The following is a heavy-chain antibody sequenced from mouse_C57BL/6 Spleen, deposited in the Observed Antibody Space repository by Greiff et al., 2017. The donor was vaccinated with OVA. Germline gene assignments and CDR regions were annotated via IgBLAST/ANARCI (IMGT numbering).Heavy chain of an antibody. CDR1: GYAFSSSW. V-gene: IGHV1-82*01. J-gene: IGHJ2*01. D-gene: IGHD3-2*01. Sequence: VKLVESGPELVKPGASVKISCKASGYAFSSSWMNWVKQRPGKGLEWIGRIYPGDGDTNYNGKFKGKATLTADKSSSTAYMQLSSLTSEDSAVYFGASPDSSRPYYFDYWGQGTTLTVSS. CDR2: IYPGDGDT. CDR3: ASPDSSRPYYFDY.